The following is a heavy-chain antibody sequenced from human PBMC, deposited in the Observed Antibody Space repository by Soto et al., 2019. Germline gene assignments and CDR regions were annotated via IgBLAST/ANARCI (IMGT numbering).Heavy chain of an antibody. D-gene: IGHD3-3*01. V-gene: IGHV3-23*01. Sequence: EVQLLESGGGLVQPGESLRLSCEASGFTFSSYAMSWVRQAPGKGLEWVSVISGSDDSTYYADSVKGRFTISRDNSKNTLYLQMNSLRVEDTAIYYCAKRSSSFTFDYWGQGTLVTVSS. CDR3: AKRSSSFTFDY. CDR1: GFTFSSYA. J-gene: IGHJ4*02. CDR2: ISGSDDST.